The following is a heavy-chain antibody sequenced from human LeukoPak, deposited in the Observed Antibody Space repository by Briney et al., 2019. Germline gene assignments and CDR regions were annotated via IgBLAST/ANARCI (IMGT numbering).Heavy chain of an antibody. Sequence: PSETLSLTCTVSGGSIGSSSYYWGWIRQPPGKGLEWIGSIYYSGSTYYNPSLKSRVTISLDTSKNQFSLKPSSVTAADTAVYYCARGQPGGGAYYFDYWGQGTLVTVSS. D-gene: IGHD3-16*01. J-gene: IGHJ4*02. CDR1: GGSIGSSSYY. CDR3: ARGQPGGGAYYFDY. CDR2: IYYSGST. V-gene: IGHV4-39*01.